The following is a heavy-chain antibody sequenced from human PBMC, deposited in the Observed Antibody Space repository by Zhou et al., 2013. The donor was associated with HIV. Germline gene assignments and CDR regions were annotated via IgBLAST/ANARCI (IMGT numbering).Heavy chain of an antibody. CDR2: INPNSGGT. CDR1: GYTFTGYY. Sequence: QVQLVQSGAEVKKPGASVKVSCKASGYTFTGYYMHWVRQAPGQGLEWMGWINPNSGGTNYAQKFQGRVSMTSDTSTSTVYMELSSLRSEDTAVYYCVKQGSVYWGQGTLVTVSS. J-gene: IGHJ4*02. V-gene: IGHV1-2*02. CDR3: VKQGSVY.